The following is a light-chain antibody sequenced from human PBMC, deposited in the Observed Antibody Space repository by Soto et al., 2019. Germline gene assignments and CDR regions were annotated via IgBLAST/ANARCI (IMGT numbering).Light chain of an antibody. J-gene: IGKJ5*01. Sequence: EIVLTQSPGTLSLSPGERATLSCRASQSVSSTYLAWYQHKPGQAPRLLIYGPSSRAAGIPDRFSGSGSGTDFTLTIRRLEPEDFAVYYCNQYGSSPRTFGQGTRLEI. CDR1: QSVSSTY. CDR2: GPS. V-gene: IGKV3-20*01. CDR3: NQYGSSPRT.